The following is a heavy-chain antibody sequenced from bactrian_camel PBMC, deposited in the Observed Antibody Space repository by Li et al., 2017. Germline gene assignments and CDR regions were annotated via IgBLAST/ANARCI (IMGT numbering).Heavy chain of an antibody. V-gene: IGHV3S53*01. CDR3: ATETDRCLLHRLWYNY. D-gene: IGHD3*01. CDR1: GVSTSC. CDR2: IDSDGST. Sequence: VQLVESGGSSVQAGGSLRLSCTASGVSTSCMAWFREAPGKEREGVATIDSDGSTLYADSVKGRFTISKDNAKNTLYLQMNSLKPEDTGIYYCATETDRCLLHRLWYNYWGQGTQVTVS. J-gene: IGHJ4*01.